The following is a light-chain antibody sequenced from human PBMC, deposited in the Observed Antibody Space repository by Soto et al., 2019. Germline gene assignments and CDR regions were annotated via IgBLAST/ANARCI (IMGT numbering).Light chain of an antibody. J-gene: IGLJ2*01. CDR3: SSYTSSSTLV. V-gene: IGLV2-14*01. CDR1: SSDVGSYDY. CDR2: NVN. Sequence: QSALIQPPSVSGSPGQSVTISCTGTSSDVGSYDYVSWYQQHPGTVPKPMIYNVNTRPSGISNRFSGSKSGNTASLTLSGLQAEDEADYYCSSYTSSSTLVFGGGTKVTVL.